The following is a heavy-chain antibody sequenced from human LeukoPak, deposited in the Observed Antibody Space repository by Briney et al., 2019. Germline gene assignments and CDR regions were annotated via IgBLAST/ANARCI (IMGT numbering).Heavy chain of an antibody. V-gene: IGHV4-30-4*01. CDR1: GGSISSAVYH. CDR3: ARDMGGTGDNSP. D-gene: IGHD7-27*01. Sequence: SQTLSLTCTVSGGSISSAVYHWSWIRQPPGKGLQWIGYIYYSGTTYYSPSLKSRVTISVDTSKNQFSLKLSSVTAADTAVYYCARDMGGTGDNSPWGQGTLVAVSS. CDR2: IYYSGTT. J-gene: IGHJ5*02.